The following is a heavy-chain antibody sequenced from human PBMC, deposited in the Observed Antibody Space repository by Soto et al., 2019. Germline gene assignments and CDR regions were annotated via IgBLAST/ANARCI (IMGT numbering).Heavy chain of an antibody. CDR2: INHSGST. Sequence: SETLSLTCSVYGGSFSGYYWGWIRPPPGKGLEWIGEINHSGSTNYNPSLKSRVTISVDTSKNQFSLKLSSVTAADTAVYYCARRITIFRVVIIRKSDAFDIWGQGTMVTVSS. V-gene: IGHV4-34*01. CDR3: ARRITIFRVVIIRKSDAFDI. D-gene: IGHD3-3*01. J-gene: IGHJ3*02. CDR1: GGSFSGYY.